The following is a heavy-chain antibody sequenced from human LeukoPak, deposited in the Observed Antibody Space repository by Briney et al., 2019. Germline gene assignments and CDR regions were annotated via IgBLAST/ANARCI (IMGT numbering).Heavy chain of an antibody. CDR3: TRVGYIDEGIDY. CDR2: IKQDGSKK. CDR1: GFTFSSYW. J-gene: IGHJ4*02. D-gene: IGHD5-24*01. Sequence: GGSLRLSCAASGFTFSSYWMTWVRQAPGKGLEWVANIKQDGSKKSYVDSVKGRFTISRDDAKNSLYLQMNSLRAEDTAIYYCTRVGYIDEGIDYWGQGTLVTVSS. V-gene: IGHV3-7*04.